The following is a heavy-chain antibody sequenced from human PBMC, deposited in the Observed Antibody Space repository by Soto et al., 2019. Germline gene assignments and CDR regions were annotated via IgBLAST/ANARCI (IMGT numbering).Heavy chain of an antibody. Sequence: PSQTLSLPCAISGDSVSSNSAAWNWIRQSPSRGLEWLGRTYYRSKWYNDYAVSVKSRITINPDTSKNQFSLQLNSVTPEDTAVYYCARARPDYSSSWLGFCGMDVWGQGTTVTVSS. CDR1: GDSVSSNSAA. J-gene: IGHJ6*02. CDR3: ARARPDYSSSWLGFCGMDV. CDR2: TYYRSKWYN. D-gene: IGHD6-13*01. V-gene: IGHV6-1*01.